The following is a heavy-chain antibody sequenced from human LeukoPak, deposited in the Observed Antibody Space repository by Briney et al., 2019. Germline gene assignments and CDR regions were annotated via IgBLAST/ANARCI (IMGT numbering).Heavy chain of an antibody. J-gene: IGHJ6*02. V-gene: IGHV1-2*04. D-gene: IGHD2-15*01. CDR3: ARAGGPGYCSGGSCYLVYYYYYGMDV. Sequence: GASVKVSCKASGYTFTGYYMHWVRQAPGQGLEWMGWINPNSGGTNYAQKFQGWVTMTRDTSISTAYMELSRLRSDDTAVYYCARAGGPGYCSGGSCYLVYYYYYGMDVWGQGTTVTVSS. CDR2: INPNSGGT. CDR1: GYTFTGYY.